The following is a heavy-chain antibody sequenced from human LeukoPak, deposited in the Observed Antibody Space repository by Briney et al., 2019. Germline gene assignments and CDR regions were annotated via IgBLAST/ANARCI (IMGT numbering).Heavy chain of an antibody. CDR3: ARDLTSVGATSPVFDDYYGMDV. V-gene: IGHV1-2*04. Sequence: ASVKVSCKASGGTFSSYAISWVRQAPGQGLEWMGWINPNSGGTNYAQKFQGWVTMTRDTSISTAYMELSRLRSDDTAVYYCARDLTSVGATSPVFDDYYGMDVWGQGTTVTVSS. CDR2: INPNSGGT. J-gene: IGHJ6*02. CDR1: GGTFSSYA. D-gene: IGHD1-26*01.